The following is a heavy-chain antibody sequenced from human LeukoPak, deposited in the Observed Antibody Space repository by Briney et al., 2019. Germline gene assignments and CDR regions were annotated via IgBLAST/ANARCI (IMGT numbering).Heavy chain of an antibody. CDR2: ISPNSGDT. CDR1: GCTFTGYY. V-gene: IGHV1-2*02. Sequence: ASVKVSCKTSGCTFTGYYMHWVRQAPGQGLEWMGWISPNSGDTNYAQKFQGRVTVTRDTSITTTYMELSRLKSDDTAVYYCGRANYFDYWGQGTLVTVSS. CDR3: GRANYFDY. J-gene: IGHJ4*02.